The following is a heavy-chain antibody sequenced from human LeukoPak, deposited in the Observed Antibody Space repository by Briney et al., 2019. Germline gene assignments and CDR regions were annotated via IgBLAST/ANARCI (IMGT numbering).Heavy chain of an antibody. CDR2: INPNSGGT. D-gene: IGHD2-2*01. J-gene: IGHJ4*02. Sequence: ASVKVSCKASGYTFTGYYMHWVRQAPGQGLEWMGWINPNSGGTNYAQKFQGRVTMTRDTSIRTAYMEMSRLRSDDTAVYYCAREVVPAAPGDYWGQGALVTVSS. CDR1: GYTFTGYY. V-gene: IGHV1-2*02. CDR3: AREVVPAAPGDY.